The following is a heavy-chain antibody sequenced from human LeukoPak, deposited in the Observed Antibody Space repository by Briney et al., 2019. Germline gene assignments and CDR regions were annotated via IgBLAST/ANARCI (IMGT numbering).Heavy chain of an antibody. V-gene: IGHV3-23*01. J-gene: IGHJ6*03. CDR2: ISESGSSA. D-gene: IGHD2-2*01. CDR1: GFTFSSYG. Sequence: GGSLRLSCAASGFTFSSYGMSWVRQAPGKGLEWVSAISESGSSAFYADSVKGRFTVSRDNSKNTLYLQMNSLRAEDTAVYYCARDKVDIVVVPARESDYKYYYFMDVWGKGTTVTVSS. CDR3: ARDKVDIVVVPARESDYKYYYFMDV.